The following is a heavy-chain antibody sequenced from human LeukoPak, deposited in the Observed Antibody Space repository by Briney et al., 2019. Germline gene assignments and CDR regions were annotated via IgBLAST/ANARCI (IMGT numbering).Heavy chain of an antibody. V-gene: IGHV3-23*01. J-gene: IGHJ3*02. D-gene: IGHD2-2*01. CDR3: ARVKVPAAYDAFDI. CDR1: GFTFSSYA. Sequence: PGGSLRLSCAASGFTFSSYAMSWVRQAPGKGLEWVSAISGSGGSTYYADSVKGRFSISRDNSKNTLYLQMSSLRAEDTAVYFCARVKVPAAYDAFDIWGQGTMVTVSS. CDR2: ISGSGGST.